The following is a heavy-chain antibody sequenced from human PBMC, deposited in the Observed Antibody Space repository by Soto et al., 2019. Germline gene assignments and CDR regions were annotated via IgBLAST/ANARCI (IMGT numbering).Heavy chain of an antibody. CDR2: ISAYNGNT. D-gene: IGHD5-18*01. CDR1: GYTFTSYG. Sequence: ASEKVSRKASGYTFTSYGISWVRQAPGQGLEWMGGISAYNGNTNYAQKLQGRVTMTTDTSTCTAYMELRSLRSDDTAVYYCARDRVYSYGEYYYGMDVWGQGTTVTVSS. J-gene: IGHJ6*02. V-gene: IGHV1-18*04. CDR3: ARDRVYSYGEYYYGMDV.